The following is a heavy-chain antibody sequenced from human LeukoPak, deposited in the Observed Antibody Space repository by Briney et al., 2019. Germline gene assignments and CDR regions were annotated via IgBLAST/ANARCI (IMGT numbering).Heavy chain of an antibody. V-gene: IGHV3-7*03. CDR1: GFTFSSYW. J-gene: IGHJ4*02. CDR3: AREATGDLDY. Sequence: PGGSLRLSCAASGFTFSSYWMTWVRRAPGKGLEWVAYIKHDGTEKSYVDSVKGRFTISRGNAKNSLFLQMNSLRVEDTAMYYCAREATGDLDYWGQGTLVTVSS. D-gene: IGHD5-12*01. CDR2: IKHDGTEK.